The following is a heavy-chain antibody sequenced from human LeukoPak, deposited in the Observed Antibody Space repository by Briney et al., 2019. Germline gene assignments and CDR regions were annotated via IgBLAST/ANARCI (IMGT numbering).Heavy chain of an antibody. D-gene: IGHD4-17*01. CDR2: ISGSGGST. CDR1: GFTFSSYA. J-gene: IGHJ4*02. Sequence: PGGSLRLSCAASGFTFSSYAMSWVCQAPGKGLEWVSAISGSGGSTYYADSVKGRFTISRDNSKNTLYLQMNSLRAEDTAVYYCARQYGYYSAYFDYWGQGTLVTVSS. V-gene: IGHV3-23*01. CDR3: ARQYGYYSAYFDY.